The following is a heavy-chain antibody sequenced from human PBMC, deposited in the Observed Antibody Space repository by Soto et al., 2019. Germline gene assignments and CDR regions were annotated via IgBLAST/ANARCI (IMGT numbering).Heavy chain of an antibody. V-gene: IGHV1-18*01. Sequence: ASVKVSCKASGNTFTSYGISWVRQAPGQGLEWMGWISAYNGNTNYAQKLQGRVTMTTDTSTSTAYMELRSLRSDDTAVYYCARDPLTVLRFLEWLPESYYFDYWGQGTLVTVSS. CDR1: GNTFTSYG. J-gene: IGHJ4*02. CDR3: ARDPLTVLRFLEWLPESYYFDY. CDR2: ISAYNGNT. D-gene: IGHD3-3*01.